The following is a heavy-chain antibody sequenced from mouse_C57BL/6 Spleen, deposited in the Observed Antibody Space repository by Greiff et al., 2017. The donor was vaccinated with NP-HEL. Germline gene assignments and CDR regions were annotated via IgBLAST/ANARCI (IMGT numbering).Heavy chain of an antibody. CDR3: SRLDGFFWYFEV. V-gene: IGHV1-64*01. Sequence: VQLQQPGAELVKPGASVKLSCKASGYTFTSYWMHWVKQRPGQGLEWIGMIHPNSGSTNYNEKFKSKATLTVDKSSSTAYMQLSSLTSEDSAVYYCSRLDGFFWYFEVWGTGTPVTVSS. CDR2: IHPNSGST. CDR1: GYTFTSYW. J-gene: IGHJ1*03. D-gene: IGHD2-3*01.